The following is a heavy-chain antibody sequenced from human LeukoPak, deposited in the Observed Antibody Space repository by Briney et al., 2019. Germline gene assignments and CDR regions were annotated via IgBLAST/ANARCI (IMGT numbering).Heavy chain of an antibody. Sequence: AGGSLRLSCAASGFTFSTYWMSWVRQAPGKGLEWVANIKQDGSVKNYVDSVKGRFTIFRDNAKNSLYLQMNSLRADDTAMYYCVRGGYGPDYWGQGTLVTVSS. CDR2: IKQDGSVK. CDR1: GFTFSTYW. J-gene: IGHJ4*02. CDR3: VRGGYGPDY. V-gene: IGHV3-7*03. D-gene: IGHD5-12*01.